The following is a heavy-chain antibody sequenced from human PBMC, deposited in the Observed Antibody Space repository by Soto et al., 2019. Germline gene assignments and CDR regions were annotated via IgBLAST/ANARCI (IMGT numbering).Heavy chain of an antibody. D-gene: IGHD5-18*01. V-gene: IGHV1-69*01. CDR3: ASRGYSYEPYYYGMDV. CDR2: VIPIFGTA. CDR1: GGTFSSYA. Sequence: QVQLVQSGAEVKKPGSSVKVSCKASGGTFSSYAISWVRQAPGQGLEWMGGVIPIFGTANYAPKFQGRVTITADESKSTAYMEVSSLRSEDTAVYYCASRGYSYEPYYYGMDVWGQGTPVTVSS. J-gene: IGHJ6*02.